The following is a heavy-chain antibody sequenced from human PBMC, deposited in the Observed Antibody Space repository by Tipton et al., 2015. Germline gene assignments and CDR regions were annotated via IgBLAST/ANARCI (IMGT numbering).Heavy chain of an antibody. CDR2: IHYGGNT. D-gene: IGHD3-9*01. V-gene: IGHV4-39*07. J-gene: IGHJ4*02. CDR1: GGSASSANYY. Sequence: LRLSCSVSGGSASSANYYWGWIRQPPGMGLEWIASIHYGGNTHYNPSLMSRVTTSVDTSKNQFSLRVRSVTAADTAVYYCACQDYDILTRDYQTVDYWGQGTLVTVSS. CDR3: ACQDYDILTRDYQTVDY.